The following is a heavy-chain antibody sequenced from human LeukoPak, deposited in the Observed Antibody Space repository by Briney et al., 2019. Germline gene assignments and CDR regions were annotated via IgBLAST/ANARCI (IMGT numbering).Heavy chain of an antibody. D-gene: IGHD3-9*01. Sequence: PGGSLRLSCAASGFTFSSYSMNWVRQAPGKGLEWVSSISSSSSYIYYADSVKGRFTISRDNAKNSLYLQMNSLRAEDTAVYYCARGYFDSPGHYYYYYYMDVWGKGTTVTVSS. CDR2: ISSSSSYI. V-gene: IGHV3-21*01. CDR3: ARGYFDSPGHYYYYYYMDV. J-gene: IGHJ6*03. CDR1: GFTFSSYS.